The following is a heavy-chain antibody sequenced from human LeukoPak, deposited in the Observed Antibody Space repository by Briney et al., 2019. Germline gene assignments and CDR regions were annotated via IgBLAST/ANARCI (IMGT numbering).Heavy chain of an antibody. CDR3: AKAWRAYGDYHTFDI. CDR1: GFTFSSYW. D-gene: IGHD4-17*01. V-gene: IGHV3-74*01. CDR2: INSDGSAT. Sequence: GGSLRLSCAASGFTFSSYWMQWVRQAPGKGLVWVSRINSDGSATSHADSVKGRFTISRDNAKNTLYLQMSSLRAEDTAVYYCAKAWRAYGDYHTFDIWGLGTMVTVSS. J-gene: IGHJ3*02.